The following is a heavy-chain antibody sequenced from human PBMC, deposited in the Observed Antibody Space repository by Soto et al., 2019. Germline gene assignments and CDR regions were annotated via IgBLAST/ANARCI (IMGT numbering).Heavy chain of an antibody. D-gene: IGHD3-10*01. Sequence: QVPLVQSGAEVKKPGSSVTVSCKASGVTFSSYAIHWVRQAPGQGLEWMGGIIPMYGPAKYAQRFQGRVTITADESTTTVYMELTSLTSHDTAVYYCARVTSMVRGVIDNWFDPWGHGTLVTVSS. CDR1: GVTFSSYA. V-gene: IGHV1-69*01. J-gene: IGHJ5*02. CDR3: ARVTSMVRGVIDNWFDP. CDR2: IIPMYGPA.